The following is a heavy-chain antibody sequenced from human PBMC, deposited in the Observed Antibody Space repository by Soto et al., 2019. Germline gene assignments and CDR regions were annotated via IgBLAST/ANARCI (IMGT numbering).Heavy chain of an antibody. J-gene: IGHJ6*02. Sequence: PGGSLRLSCAASGFIFSSYAMHWVRQAPGKGLEWVAFISYDGSNKYYADSVKGRFTISRDNSKNTLYLQMNSLRAEDTAVYHCARVSQQWRASYYYTLDVWGQGTTFTFSS. CDR2: ISYDGSNK. V-gene: IGHV3-30-3*01. CDR3: ARVSQQWRASYYYTLDV. CDR1: GFIFSSYA. D-gene: IGHD6-19*01.